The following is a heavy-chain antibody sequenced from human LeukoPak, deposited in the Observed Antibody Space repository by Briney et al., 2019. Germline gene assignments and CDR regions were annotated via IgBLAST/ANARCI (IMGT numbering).Heavy chain of an antibody. CDR3: AKTMYTRDWYRGFDY. Sequence: GGSLRLSCAASGFTFSSYVMNWVRLAPGKGLEWVSVISTSGGTTYYADSVRGRFTMSRDNSKNTLYLQMNSLRAEDTAVYYCAKTMYTRDWYRGFDYWGQGTRVTVSS. J-gene: IGHJ4*02. CDR1: GFTFSSYV. V-gene: IGHV3-23*01. CDR2: ISTSGGTT. D-gene: IGHD6-19*01.